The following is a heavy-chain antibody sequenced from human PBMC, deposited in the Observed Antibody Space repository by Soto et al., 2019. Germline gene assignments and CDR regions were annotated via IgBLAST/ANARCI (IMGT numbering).Heavy chain of an antibody. CDR2: INAGKGNT. CDR1: GYTFTSYA. J-gene: IGHJ5*02. V-gene: IGHV1-3*01. Sequence: ASVKVSCKASGYTFTSYAMHWVRQAPGQRLEWMGWINAGKGNTKYSQKFQGRVTITRDTSASTAYMELSSLRSQDPAVYYCARDWFDPWRQGPLVTVSS. CDR3: ARDWFDP.